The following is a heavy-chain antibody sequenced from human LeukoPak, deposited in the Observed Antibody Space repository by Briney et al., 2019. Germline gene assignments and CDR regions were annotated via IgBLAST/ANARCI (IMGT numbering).Heavy chain of an antibody. CDR2: INPNSGGT. Sequence: GASVKVSCKASGYTFTGYYMHWVRQAPGQGLEWMGWINPNSGGTNYAQKFQGRVTMTRDTSISTAYVELSRLRSDDTAVYYCARDHDDSSGYYERYFDYWGQGTLVTVSS. V-gene: IGHV1-2*02. CDR1: GYTFTGYY. J-gene: IGHJ4*02. D-gene: IGHD3-22*01. CDR3: ARDHDDSSGYYERYFDY.